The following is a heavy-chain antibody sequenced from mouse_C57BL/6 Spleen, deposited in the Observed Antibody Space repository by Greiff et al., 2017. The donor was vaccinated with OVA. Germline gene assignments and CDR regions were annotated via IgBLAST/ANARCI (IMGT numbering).Heavy chain of an antibody. D-gene: IGHD2-1*01. CDR2: IWTGGGT. CDR1: GFSLTSYA. CDR3: ARNLRGNYDYAMDY. Sequence: VKLVESGPGLVAPSQSLSITCTVSGFSLTSYAISWVRQPPGKGLEWLGVIWTGGGTNYNSALKSRLSISKDNSKSQVFLKMNSLQTDDTARYYCARNLRGNYDYAMDYWGQGTSVTVSS. J-gene: IGHJ4*01. V-gene: IGHV2-9-1*01.